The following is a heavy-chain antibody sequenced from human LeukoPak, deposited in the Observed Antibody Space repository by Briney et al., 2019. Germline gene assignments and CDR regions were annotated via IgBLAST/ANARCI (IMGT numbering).Heavy chain of an antibody. D-gene: IGHD3-9*01. CDR3: ARAKPPLLTGFLYYYYYGMDV. V-gene: IGHV1-2*02. CDR2: INPNSGGT. J-gene: IGHJ6*02. Sequence: ASVKVSCKASGYTFTGYYMHWVRQAPGQGLEWMVWINPNSGGTNYAQKFQGRVTMTRDTSISTAYMELSRLRPDDTAVYYCARAKPPLLTGFLYYYYYGMDVWGQGTTVTVSS. CDR1: GYTFTGYY.